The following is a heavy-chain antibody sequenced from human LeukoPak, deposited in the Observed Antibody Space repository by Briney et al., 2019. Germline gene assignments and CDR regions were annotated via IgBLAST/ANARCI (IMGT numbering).Heavy chain of an antibody. Sequence: GGSLRLSCAASGFTFSAYNMNWVRRTPGKGLEWVSSITTSSSYMFYADSVRGRFTISRDNAENSLYLQMSSLRDEDTAVYYCARDPYSGGYGAYYYYYMDVWGKGPAVAISS. V-gene: IGHV3-21*01. D-gene: IGHD6-19*01. CDR3: ARDPYSGGYGAYYYYYMDV. CDR2: ITTSSSYM. J-gene: IGHJ6*03. CDR1: GFTFSAYN.